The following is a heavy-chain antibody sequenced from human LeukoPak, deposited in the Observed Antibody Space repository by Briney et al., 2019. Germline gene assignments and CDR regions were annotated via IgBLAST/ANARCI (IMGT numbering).Heavy chain of an antibody. CDR2: ISGSGSST. Sequence: GGSLRLSCAASGFTFGSYAMNWVRQAPGKGLEWVSAISGSGSSTYYADSVKGRFTISRDNSKNTLYLQMNSLRAEDTAVYYCAATRYYYDSSGYSNFDYWGQGTLVTVSS. CDR1: GFTFGSYA. D-gene: IGHD3-22*01. CDR3: AATRYYYDSSGYSNFDY. J-gene: IGHJ4*01. V-gene: IGHV3-23*01.